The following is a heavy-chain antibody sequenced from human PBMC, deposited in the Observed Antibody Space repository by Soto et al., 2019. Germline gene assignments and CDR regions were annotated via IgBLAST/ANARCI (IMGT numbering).Heavy chain of an antibody. CDR1: GYTLTELS. CDR2: FDPEDGET. D-gene: IGHD3-3*01. V-gene: IGHV1-24*01. J-gene: IGHJ4*02. CDR3: ATDNYDSFDY. Sequence: GASVKVSCKVSGYTLTELSMHWVRQAPGKGLEWMGGFDPEDGETIYAQKFQSRVTMTGDTSTDTAYMELSSLRSEDTAVYYCATDNYDSFDYWGQGTLVTVSS.